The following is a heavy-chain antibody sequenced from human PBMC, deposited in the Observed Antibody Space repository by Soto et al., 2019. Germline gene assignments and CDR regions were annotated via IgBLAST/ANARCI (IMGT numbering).Heavy chain of an antibody. V-gene: IGHV3-23*01. D-gene: IGHD6-13*01. CDR2: ISGSGGST. CDR1: GFTFSSYA. J-gene: IGHJ4*02. CDR3: AKPIVVAAAGYYFDY. Sequence: GGSLRLSCAASGFTFSSYAMHWVRQAPGKGLEWVSAISGSGGSTYYADSVKGRFTISRDNSKNTLYLQMNSLRAEDTAVYYCAKPIVVAAAGYYFDYWGQGTLVTVSS.